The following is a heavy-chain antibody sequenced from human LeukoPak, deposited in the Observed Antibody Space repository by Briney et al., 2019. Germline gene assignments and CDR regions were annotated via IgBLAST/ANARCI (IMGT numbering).Heavy chain of an antibody. Sequence: GGSLRLSCAASGFTFSSYSMNWGRQAPGKGLEWVPSFSSSSNYIYYADSVKGRFTISRDNAKNSLYLQMNSLRTEDTAVYYCATARGYNYGSFDYWGQGTLVTVSS. CDR1: GFTFSSYS. D-gene: IGHD5-18*01. CDR2: FSSSSNYI. V-gene: IGHV3-21*04. J-gene: IGHJ4*02. CDR3: ATARGYNYGSFDY.